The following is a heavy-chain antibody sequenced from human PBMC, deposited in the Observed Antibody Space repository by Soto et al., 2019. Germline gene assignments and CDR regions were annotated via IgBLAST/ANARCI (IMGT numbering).Heavy chain of an antibody. CDR1: GGSISSSSYY. J-gene: IGHJ4*02. Sequence: SETLSLTCTVSGGSISSSSYYWGWIRQPPGKGLEWIGSIYYSGSTYYNPSLKSRVTISVDTSKNQFSLKLSSVTAADTAVYYCARRIAAAGTDYGGQGTLVTVSS. CDR2: IYYSGST. CDR3: ARRIAAAGTDY. D-gene: IGHD6-13*01. V-gene: IGHV4-39*01.